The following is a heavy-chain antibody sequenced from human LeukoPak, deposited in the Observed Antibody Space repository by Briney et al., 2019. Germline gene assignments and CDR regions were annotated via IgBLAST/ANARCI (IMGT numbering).Heavy chain of an antibody. CDR2: IKSKTHGGTA. CDR3: AMEDSGARA. D-gene: IGHD4-17*01. Sequence: GGSLRLSCAASGFTFRHPWMSWVRQAPGKGLEWVGRIKSKTHGGTADYAAPVKGRFTISRDDSKNTLYLQMNSLNSEDTAVYYCAMEDSGARAWGQGTLVTVSS. CDR1: GFTFRHPW. J-gene: IGHJ4*02. V-gene: IGHV3-15*01.